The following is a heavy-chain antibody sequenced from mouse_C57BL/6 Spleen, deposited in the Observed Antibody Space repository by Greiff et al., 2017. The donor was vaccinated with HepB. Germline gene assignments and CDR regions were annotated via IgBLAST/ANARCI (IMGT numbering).Heavy chain of an antibody. J-gene: IGHJ2*01. D-gene: IGHD3-3*01. V-gene: IGHV1-82*01. CDR3: ARSRDGGYFDY. CDR1: GYAFSSSW. Sequence: VQLQQSGPELVKPGASVKISCKASGYAFSSSWINWVKQRPGKGLEWIGRIYPGDGDTNYNGKFKGKATLTADKSSSTAYMQLSSLTSEDSAVYFCARSRDGGYFDYWGQGTTLTVSS. CDR2: IYPGDGDT.